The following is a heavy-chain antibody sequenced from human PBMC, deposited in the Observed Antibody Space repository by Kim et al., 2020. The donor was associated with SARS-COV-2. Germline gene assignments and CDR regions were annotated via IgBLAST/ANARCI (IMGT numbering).Heavy chain of an antibody. CDR3: AGESLRSGDLVYDYGWDV. Sequence: SETLSLTCTVSGGSISSSSYYWGWIRQPPGKGREWIGIIYYSESTYYNPSLKRRVTISVDTTKNQFYLKLSSVTAADTAVSYCAGESLRSGDLVYDYGWDVWGQGTTVNV. CDR1: GGSISSSSYY. V-gene: IGHV4-39*01. CDR2: IYYSEST. J-gene: IGHJ6*01. D-gene: IGHD3-16*01.